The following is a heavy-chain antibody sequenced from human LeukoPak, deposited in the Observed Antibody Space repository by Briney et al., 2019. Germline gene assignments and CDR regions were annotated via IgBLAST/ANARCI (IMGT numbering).Heavy chain of an antibody. CDR2: IYHSGST. J-gene: IGHJ6*02. CDR3: ARESITMVRGPYGMDV. Sequence: PSETLSLTCTVSGYSISSGYYWGWIRQPPGKGLEWIGSIYHSGSTYYNPSLKSRVTISVDTSKNQFSLKLSSVTAADTAVYYCARESITMVRGPYGMDVWGQGTTVTVSS. D-gene: IGHD3-10*01. V-gene: IGHV4-38-2*02. CDR1: GYSISSGYY.